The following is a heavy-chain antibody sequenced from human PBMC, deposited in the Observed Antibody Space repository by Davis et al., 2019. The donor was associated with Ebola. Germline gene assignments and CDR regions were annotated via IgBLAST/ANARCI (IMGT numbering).Heavy chain of an antibody. V-gene: IGHV4-34*01. CDR2: INHSGST. J-gene: IGHJ6*03. CDR1: GGSFSGYY. D-gene: IGHD3-10*01. Sequence: PSETLSLTCAVYGGSFSGYYWSWIRQPPGKGLEWIGEINHSGSTNYNPSLKSRVTISVDTSKNQFSLKLSSVTAADTAVYYCARVGYYYGSGSYYRYMDVWGKGTTVTVSS. CDR3: ARVGYYYGSGSYYRYMDV.